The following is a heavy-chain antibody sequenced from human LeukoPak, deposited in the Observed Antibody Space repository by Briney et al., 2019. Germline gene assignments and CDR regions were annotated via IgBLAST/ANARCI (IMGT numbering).Heavy chain of an antibody. J-gene: IGHJ4*02. Sequence: GGSLSLSCAASGLTFSICSMYWVRQAPGKGLEWVSYISSSLSTIYYADSVKGRFTISRDNAKNSLYLQMNSLRDEDTAVYYVAISAATLIFFDYWGQGTLVTVSS. CDR3: AISAATLIFFDY. D-gene: IGHD2-8*01. V-gene: IGHV3-48*02. CDR1: GLTFSICS. CDR2: ISSSLSTI.